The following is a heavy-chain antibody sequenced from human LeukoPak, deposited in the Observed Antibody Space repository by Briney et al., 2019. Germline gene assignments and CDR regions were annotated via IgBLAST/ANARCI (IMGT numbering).Heavy chain of an antibody. D-gene: IGHD3-16*01. CDR1: GFTFSSYG. J-gene: IGHJ4*02. CDR3: TKAKYYHFDY. V-gene: IGHV3-23*01. Sequence: GGSLRLSCVASGFTFSSYGMSWVRQAPGKGLEWVSAISGSDDSTYYADSVRGRFTIFRDVSKNTLFLQMNSLRAEDTALYCCTKAKYYHFDYWGQGTLVTVSS. CDR2: ISGSDDST.